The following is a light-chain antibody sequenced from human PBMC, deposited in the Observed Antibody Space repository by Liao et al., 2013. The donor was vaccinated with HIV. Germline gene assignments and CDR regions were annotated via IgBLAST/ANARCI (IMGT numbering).Light chain of an antibody. CDR2: QDS. CDR1: KLGDKY. V-gene: IGLV3-1*01. J-gene: IGLJ1*01. Sequence: SYELTQPPSVSVSPGQTASITCSGDKLGDKYACWYQQKPGQSPVLVIYQDSKRPSGVPGRFSASNSGDTATLTISRVEAGDEADYYCQVWDSSSDHPYVFGAGTKVTVL. CDR3: QVWDSSSDHPYV.